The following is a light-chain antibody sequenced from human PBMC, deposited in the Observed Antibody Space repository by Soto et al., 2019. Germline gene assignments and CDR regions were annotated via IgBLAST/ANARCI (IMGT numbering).Light chain of an antibody. V-gene: IGKV1-5*01. J-gene: IGKJ2*02. Sequence: DIQMTQSPSTLSATVGDGVTITCRASQSISTWLAWYQQKPGKAPKLLIYDASTLESGVPSRFSGSGSGTELTLTIRSLQPDDFATYYFQQYSIYWSTFGQGTKVHIK. CDR1: QSISTW. CDR3: QQYSIYWST. CDR2: DAS.